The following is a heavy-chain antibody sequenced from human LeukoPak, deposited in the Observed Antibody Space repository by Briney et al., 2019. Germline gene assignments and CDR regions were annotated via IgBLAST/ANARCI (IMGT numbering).Heavy chain of an antibody. CDR3: AKDRSIAAGGTVSEIDN. J-gene: IGHJ4*02. V-gene: IGHV3-30*18. CDR1: GXTFSGFG. CDR2: ISYDGTNK. D-gene: IGHD6-13*01. Sequence: GGSLRLSCAASGXTFSGFGMHWVRQTPGKGLEWVAVISYDGTNKHYAESVKGRFTISRDNSKNMLYLQMNSLRVEDTAVYYCAKDRSIAAGGTVSEIDNWGQGALVTVSS.